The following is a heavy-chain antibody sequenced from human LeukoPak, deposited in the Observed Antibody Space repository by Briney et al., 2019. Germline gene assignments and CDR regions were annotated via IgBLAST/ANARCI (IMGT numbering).Heavy chain of an antibody. D-gene: IGHD2-21*01. CDR1: GGSIGSYY. J-gene: IGHJ6*02. V-gene: IGHV4-59*08. Sequence: SETLSLTCTVSGGSIGSYYWSWIRQPPGKGLEWIGYIYYSGSTDYNPSLKSRVTISVATSKNQFSLKLSSVTAADTAVYYCVSQQDSYSGRDVWAKGPRSPSP. CDR2: IYYSGST. CDR3: VSQQDSYSGRDV.